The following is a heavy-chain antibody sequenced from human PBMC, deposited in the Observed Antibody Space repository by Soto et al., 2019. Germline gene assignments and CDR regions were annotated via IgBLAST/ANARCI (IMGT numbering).Heavy chain of an antibody. D-gene: IGHD3-3*02. Sequence: PGGSLRLSCAASGFTFSSYAMHWVRQAPGKGLLWVSRLNSDGSDTSYADSVKGRFTISRDNAKNSLYLQMNSLRAEDTAVYYCARVSPPFDYWGQGTLVTVSS. CDR1: GFTFSSYA. CDR2: LNSDGSDT. V-gene: IGHV3-74*01. CDR3: ARVSPPFDY. J-gene: IGHJ4*02.